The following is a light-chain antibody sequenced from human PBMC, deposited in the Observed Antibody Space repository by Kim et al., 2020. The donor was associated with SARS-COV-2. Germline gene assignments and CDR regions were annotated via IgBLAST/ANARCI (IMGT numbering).Light chain of an antibody. CDR3: QQYNTYSET. J-gene: IGKJ3*01. V-gene: IGKV1-5*03. Sequence: ASVGDRVIITYRASQSISTWLAWYQQKPGKVPELLIYMASSLKSGVPSRFSGSGSGTEFTLTISSLQPDDFATYYCQQYNTYSETFGPGTKVDIK. CDR1: QSISTW. CDR2: MAS.